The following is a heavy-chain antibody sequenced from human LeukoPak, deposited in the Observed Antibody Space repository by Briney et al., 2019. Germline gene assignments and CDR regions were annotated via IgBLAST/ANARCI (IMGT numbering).Heavy chain of an antibody. CDR1: GYNFTTYW. CDR3: ARHDTNMVYYFDY. J-gene: IGHJ4*02. CDR2: IYPGDSDA. V-gene: IGHV5-51*01. D-gene: IGHD3-10*01. Sequence: GESLKISCRGSGYNFTTYWIGWVRQMPGKGLEWMGFIYPGDSDARYSPSFQGQVTISADKSISAAYLQWSSLKAADTAMYYCARHDTNMVYYFDYWGQGTLVTVSS.